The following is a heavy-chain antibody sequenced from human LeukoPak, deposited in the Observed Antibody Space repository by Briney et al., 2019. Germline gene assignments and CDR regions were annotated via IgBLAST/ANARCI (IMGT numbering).Heavy chain of an antibody. CDR1: GASVSSYY. D-gene: IGHD4-23*01. V-gene: IGHV4-4*07. Sequence: SETLSLTCTVSGASVSSYYWGWIRQPAGKGLEWIGRIYTSGNTNYNPSLKSRATISRDTSKNQFSLRLTSVTAADTAVYYCARDYGGNYHFDYWGQGTLVTVSS. J-gene: IGHJ4*02. CDR2: IYTSGNT. CDR3: ARDYGGNYHFDY.